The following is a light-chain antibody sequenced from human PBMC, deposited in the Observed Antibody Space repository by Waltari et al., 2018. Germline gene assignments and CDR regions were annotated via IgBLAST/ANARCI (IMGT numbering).Light chain of an antibody. Sequence: EIAFTQSHATLSLSPGQRATLPCRASHSVSWYLAWYQQRPGQAPRLLIYDASNRDTGIPARFSGSGSETDFTLTISSLEPEDSAVYYCQQRRNWPLTFGGGTKVEIK. V-gene: IGKV3-11*01. J-gene: IGKJ4*01. CDR2: DAS. CDR1: HSVSWY. CDR3: QQRRNWPLT.